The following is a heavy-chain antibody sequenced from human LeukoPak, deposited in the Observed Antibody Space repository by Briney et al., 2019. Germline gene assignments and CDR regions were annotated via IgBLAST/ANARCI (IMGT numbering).Heavy chain of an antibody. CDR3: ARLCSSTSCYPHYYYGMDV. D-gene: IGHD2-2*01. V-gene: IGHV1-18*04. J-gene: IGHJ6*04. CDR2: ISAYNGNT. Sequence: ASVKVSCKASGYTFTSYGISWVRQAPGQGLEWMGWISAYNGNTNYAQKLQGRVTMTTDTSTSTAYMELRSLRSDDTAVYYCARLCSSTSCYPHYYYGMDVWGKGSTVTVSS. CDR1: GYTFTSYG.